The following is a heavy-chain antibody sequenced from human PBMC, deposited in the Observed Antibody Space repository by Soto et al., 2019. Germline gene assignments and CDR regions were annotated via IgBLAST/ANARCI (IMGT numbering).Heavy chain of an antibody. CDR3: ARSGGTNIKFDP. D-gene: IGHD2-15*01. V-gene: IGHV4-39*01. J-gene: IGHJ5*02. CDR1: DGSITSSSYY. Sequence: SETLSLTCSVSDGSITSSSYYWGWIRQPPGKGLEWIGSIYYSGSTYYNPSLKSRVTISVDTSKNQFSLKLSSVTAADTAVYYCARSGGTNIKFDPWGQGTLVTVSS. CDR2: IYYSGST.